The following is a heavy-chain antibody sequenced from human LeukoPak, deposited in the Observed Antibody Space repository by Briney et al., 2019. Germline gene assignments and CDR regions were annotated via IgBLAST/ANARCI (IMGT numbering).Heavy chain of an antibody. CDR3: ARLIGGVGARRFDF. Sequence: SETLSLTCTVSDGSISSGYWNWIRQPPGKGLERIGHIYNGVILNYNPSLMSRVTLSMDTSKNQISLKMASVTDADTALYYCARLIGGVGARRFDFWGQGTLVTVSS. CDR1: DGSISSGY. J-gene: IGHJ4*02. CDR2: IYNGVIL. V-gene: IGHV4-59*08. D-gene: IGHD6-6*01.